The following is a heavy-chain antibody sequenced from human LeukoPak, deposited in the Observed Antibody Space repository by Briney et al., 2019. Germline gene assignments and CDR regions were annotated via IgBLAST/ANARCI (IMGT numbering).Heavy chain of an antibody. CDR3: ARDLYGESAY. CDR1: GVTFLSYA. V-gene: IGHV3-30-3*01. Sequence: GRSLRLSCSASGVTFLSYAMHWVRQAPGEGREGVAVISYDGCNKYYADYAKGRFTSSRDNSNNTMYLQINSLNAEDTAVYYCARDLYGESAYWGQGTLVTVSS. D-gene: IGHD4-17*01. J-gene: IGHJ4*02. CDR2: ISYDGCNK.